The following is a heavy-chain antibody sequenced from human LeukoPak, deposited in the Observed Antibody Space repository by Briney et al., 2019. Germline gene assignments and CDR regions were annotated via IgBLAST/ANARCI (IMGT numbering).Heavy chain of an antibody. J-gene: IGHJ4*02. Sequence: GGSLRLSCAASGFTFSSYAMNWVRQAPGKGLEWVSGISGSGTNTYYADSVKGRFTISRDNSKNTLYMQMNSLRAEDTAVYYCASSFDDSSGYYKDYFDYWGQGTLVTVSS. CDR1: GFTFSSYA. CDR2: ISGSGTNT. CDR3: ASSFDDSSGYYKDYFDY. V-gene: IGHV3-23*01. D-gene: IGHD3-22*01.